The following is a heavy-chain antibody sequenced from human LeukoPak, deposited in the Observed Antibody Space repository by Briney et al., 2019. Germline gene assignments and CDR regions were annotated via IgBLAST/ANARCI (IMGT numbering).Heavy chain of an antibody. CDR1: GFTFSSYS. J-gene: IGHJ4*02. D-gene: IGHD6-19*01. CDR3: AREETYSSGWYWRANAPFFDY. CDR2: ISSSSSTI. V-gene: IGHV3-48*01. Sequence: GGSLRLSCAASGFTFSSYSMNWVRQAPGKGLEWASYISSSSSTIYYADSVKGRFTISRDNAKNSLYLQMNSLRAEDTAVYYCAREETYSSGWYWRANAPFFDYWGQGTLVTVSS.